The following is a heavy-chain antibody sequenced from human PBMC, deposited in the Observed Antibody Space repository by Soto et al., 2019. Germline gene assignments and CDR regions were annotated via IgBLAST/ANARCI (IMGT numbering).Heavy chain of an antibody. D-gene: IGHD6-13*01. CDR2: TYYRSKWYN. V-gene: IGHV6-1*01. CDR1: GDSVSSNSAA. J-gene: IGHJ6*02. CDR3: ARGWEGSSWSPFYYYYGMDV. Sequence: SQTLSLTCAISGDSVSSNSAAWNWIRQSPSRGLEWLGRTYYRSKWYNDYAVSVKSRITINPDTSKNQFSLQLNSVTPEDTAVYYCARGWEGSSWSPFYYYYGMDVWGQGTTVTVSS.